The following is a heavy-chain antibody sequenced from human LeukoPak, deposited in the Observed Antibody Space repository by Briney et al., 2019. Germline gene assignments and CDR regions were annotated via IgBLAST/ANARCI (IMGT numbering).Heavy chain of an antibody. CDR1: GFTFSSYS. CDR2: ISSSSSYI. J-gene: IGHJ3*02. V-gene: IGHV3-21*01. CDR3: ARDRITIFGVVSLGAFDI. Sequence: GGSLRLSCAASGFTFSSYSMNWVRQAPGKGLEWLSSISSSSSYIYYADSVKGRFTISRDNAKNSLYLQMNSLRAEDTAVYYCARDRITIFGVVSLGAFDIWGQGTMVTVSS. D-gene: IGHD3-3*01.